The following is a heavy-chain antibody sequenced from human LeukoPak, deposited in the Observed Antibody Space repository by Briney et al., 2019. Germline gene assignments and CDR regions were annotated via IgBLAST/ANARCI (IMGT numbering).Heavy chain of an antibody. Sequence: PSETLSLTCTVSGGSISSYYWSWIRQPPGKGLEWIGYIYYSGSTNYNPSLKSRVTISVDTSKNQFSLKLSSVTAADTAVYYCARVAGEEDKYYDSSGYYYFDYWGQGTLVTVSS. V-gene: IGHV4-59*01. CDR2: IYYSGST. J-gene: IGHJ4*02. CDR1: GGSISSYY. CDR3: ARVAGEEDKYYDSSGYYYFDY. D-gene: IGHD3-22*01.